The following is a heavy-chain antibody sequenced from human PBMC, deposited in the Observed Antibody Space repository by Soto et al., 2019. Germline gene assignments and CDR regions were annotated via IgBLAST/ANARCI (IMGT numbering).Heavy chain of an antibody. CDR1: GFSFSTYT. J-gene: IGHJ4*02. V-gene: IGHV3-23*01. D-gene: IGHD2-8*01. Sequence: GGSLRRSCAASGFSFSTYTMSWVRRAPGKGLEWVSAISGSGGSPSYADSVQGRFTISRDNPKKTLYLQMNSLRAEDTAVYYCAKARCTTGNCYVPDYWGQGTLVIVSS. CDR3: AKARCTTGNCYVPDY. CDR2: ISGSGGSP.